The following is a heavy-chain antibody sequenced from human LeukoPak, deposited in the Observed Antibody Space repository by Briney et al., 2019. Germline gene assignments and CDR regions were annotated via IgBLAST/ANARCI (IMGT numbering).Heavy chain of an antibody. CDR2: ISGSTGST. CDR1: GFTFSSHA. Sequence: GSLRLSCAASGFTFSSHAMSRVRQAPGKGLEWVSAISGSTGSTYYADSVKGRFTISRDNSKNTLYLQMKSLRAEDTAVYYCAKDGERGSYSYFDYWGQGTLVTVSS. J-gene: IGHJ4*02. CDR3: AKDGERGSYSYFDY. V-gene: IGHV3-23*01. D-gene: IGHD1-26*01.